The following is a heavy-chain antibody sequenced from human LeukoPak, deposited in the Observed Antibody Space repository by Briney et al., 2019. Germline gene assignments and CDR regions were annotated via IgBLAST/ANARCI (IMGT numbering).Heavy chain of an antibody. D-gene: IGHD3-16*02. CDR1: GFNFQNYW. V-gene: IGHV3-7*01. CDR3: ARDYRQFVY. CDR2: IKEDGSEK. J-gene: IGHJ4*02. Sequence: GGSLRLSCAGSGFNFQNYWMSWVRQAPGKGLEWVANIKEDGSEKYYVDSMKGRFTISRDNAKNSLYLQMNSLRAEDTAVYYCARDYRQFVYWGQGTLVTVSS.